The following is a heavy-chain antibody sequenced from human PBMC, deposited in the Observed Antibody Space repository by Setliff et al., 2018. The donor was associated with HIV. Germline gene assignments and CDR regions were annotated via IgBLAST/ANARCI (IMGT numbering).Heavy chain of an antibody. D-gene: IGHD3-10*01. V-gene: IGHV1-18*01. CDR3: AREAPRYASGAFDM. CDR2: INGCSGKT. Sequence: GASVKVSCKSSGYTFSNFGVSWVRQAPGQGLEWLGYINGCSGKTHFSPRLQGRLTMTTDTSTDTVYLELRSLASDDTAIYYCAREAPRYASGAFDMWGLGTMVTVSS. CDR1: GYTFSNFG. J-gene: IGHJ3*02.